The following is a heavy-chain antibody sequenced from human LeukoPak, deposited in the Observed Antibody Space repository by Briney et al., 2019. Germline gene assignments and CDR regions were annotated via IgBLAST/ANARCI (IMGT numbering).Heavy chain of an antibody. D-gene: IGHD2-15*01. Sequence: SETLSLTCTVSGGSISSSSYYWGWIRQPPGKGLEWIGSIYYSGSTNYNPSLKSRVTISIDTSKNQFSLKLSSVTAADTAVYYCARGGSRIANWFDPWGQGTLVTVSS. CDR1: GGSISSSSYY. CDR2: IYYSGST. CDR3: ARGGSRIANWFDP. V-gene: IGHV4-39*07. J-gene: IGHJ5*02.